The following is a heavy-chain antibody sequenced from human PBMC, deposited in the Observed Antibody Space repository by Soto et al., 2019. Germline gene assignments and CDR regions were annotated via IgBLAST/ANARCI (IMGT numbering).Heavy chain of an antibody. J-gene: IGHJ4*02. CDR2: INGDGSST. V-gene: IGHV3-74*01. D-gene: IGHD3-22*01. Sequence: GGSLRLSCVVSGFTIISYWMHWVLQAPGKGLVWVSRINGDGSSTNYADSVKGRFTISRDNAKNTLYLQMNTLRAEDTAVYYCASALDPDYYDSSGPGFWGQGTLVTVSS. CDR3: ASALDPDYYDSSGPGF. CDR1: GFTIISYW.